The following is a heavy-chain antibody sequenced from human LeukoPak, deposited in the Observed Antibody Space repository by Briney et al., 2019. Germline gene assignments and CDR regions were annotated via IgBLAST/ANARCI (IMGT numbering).Heavy chain of an antibody. D-gene: IGHD4-17*01. J-gene: IGHJ4*02. CDR3: ARIRHDYGDYVDY. V-gene: IGHV4-59*01. CDR1: GVSISSYY. Sequence: SETLSLTCTVSGVSISSYYWSWIRQPPGKGLEWIGYIYYSGSTNYNPSLKSRVTISVDTSKNQFSLKLSSVTAADTAVYYCARIRHDYGDYVDYWGQGTLVTVSS. CDR2: IYYSGST.